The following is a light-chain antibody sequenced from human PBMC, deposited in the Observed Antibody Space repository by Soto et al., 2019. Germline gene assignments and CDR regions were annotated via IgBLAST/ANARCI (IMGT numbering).Light chain of an antibody. V-gene: IGLV2-14*01. CDR3: SSYTSSSTLPVV. Sequence: QSALTQPASVSGSPGQSITISCTGSISDVGGYNYVSWYQQHPGKAPKLMIYEVRNRPSGVSDRFSGSKSVNTASLTISGLQAEDEADYYCSSYTSSSTLPVVFGGGTKVTVL. CDR1: ISDVGGYNY. J-gene: IGLJ2*01. CDR2: EVR.